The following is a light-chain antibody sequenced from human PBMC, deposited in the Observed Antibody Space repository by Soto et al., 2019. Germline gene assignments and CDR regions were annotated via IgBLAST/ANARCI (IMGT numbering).Light chain of an antibody. V-gene: IGLV2-14*01. J-gene: IGLJ1*01. CDR2: DVS. Sequence: QSALTQPASVSGSPGQSTTISCTGTSSDIGGYNYVSWYQQLPGEAPKIIIYDVSDRPSGVSTRFSGSKSGNTASLTISGLQAEDEGDYYCSSFTSRHTYVFGTGTKLTVL. CDR1: SSDIGGYNY. CDR3: SSFTSRHTYV.